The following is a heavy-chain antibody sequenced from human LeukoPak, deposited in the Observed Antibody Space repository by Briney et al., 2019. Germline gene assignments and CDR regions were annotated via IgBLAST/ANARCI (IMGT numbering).Heavy chain of an antibody. CDR2: INHSGST. J-gene: IGHJ4*02. CDR3: ARGLHDDIVVVPAASHFDN. D-gene: IGHD2-2*01. CDR1: GGSFSGYY. Sequence: PSETLSLTCAVYGGSFSGYYWSWIRQPPGKGLEWIGEINHSGSTNCNPSLKSRVTISVDTSKNQFSLKLSSVTAADTAVYYCARGLHDDIVVVPAASHFDNWGQGTLVTVSS. V-gene: IGHV4-34*01.